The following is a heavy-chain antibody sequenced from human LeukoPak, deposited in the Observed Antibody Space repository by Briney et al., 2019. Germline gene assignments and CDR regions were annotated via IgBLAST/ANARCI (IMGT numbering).Heavy chain of an antibody. CDR1: GYTFTSYY. Sequence: ASVKVSCKASGYTFTSYYMHWVRQAPGQGLEWMGWINPNSGGTNYAQKFQGRVTMTRDTSISTAYMELSRLRSDDTAVYYCATLGYDSSGSDGHWGQGTLVTVSS. V-gene: IGHV1-2*02. J-gene: IGHJ4*02. D-gene: IGHD3-22*01. CDR3: ATLGYDSSGSDGH. CDR2: INPNSGGT.